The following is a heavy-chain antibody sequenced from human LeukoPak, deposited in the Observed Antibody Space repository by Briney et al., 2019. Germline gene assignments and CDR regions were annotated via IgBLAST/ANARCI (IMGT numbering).Heavy chain of an antibody. Sequence: PSETLSLTCTVSGVSITGDSYYWAWIRQPPGKNLEWIGSLYHTGAVHYNPSLRSRVTIAEDTPKNQLSLKLASVTAADTAIYYCARHGGFTPPDYWGQGTLVAVSS. V-gene: IGHV4-39*01. CDR1: GVSITGDSYY. CDR3: ARHGGFTPPDY. CDR2: LYHTGAV. J-gene: IGHJ4*02.